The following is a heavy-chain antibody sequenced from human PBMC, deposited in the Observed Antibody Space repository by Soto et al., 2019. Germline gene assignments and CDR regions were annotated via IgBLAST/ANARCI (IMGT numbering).Heavy chain of an antibody. CDR1: GFTFSSYA. J-gene: IGHJ4*02. Sequence: GGSLRLSCAASGFTFSSYAMSWVRQAPGKGLEWVSAISGSGGSTYYADSVKGRFTISRDHSKSTLYLQMNSLRAEDTAVYYCAKDRQYQLPPLQLDYWGQGTLVTVSS. CDR2: ISGSGGST. V-gene: IGHV3-23*01. D-gene: IGHD2-2*01. CDR3: AKDRQYQLPPLQLDY.